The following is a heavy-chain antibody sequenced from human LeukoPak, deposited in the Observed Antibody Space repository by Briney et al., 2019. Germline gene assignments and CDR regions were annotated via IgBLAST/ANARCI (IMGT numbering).Heavy chain of an antibody. J-gene: IGHJ4*02. Sequence: GGSLRLSCAASGFTFSSYGMHRVRQAPGKGLEWVAVISYDGSNKYYADSVKGRFTISRDNSKNTLYLQMNSLRAEDTAVYYCAKDRARAMVRGVIIDYWGQGTLVTVTS. CDR3: AKDRARAMVRGVIIDY. CDR2: ISYDGSNK. D-gene: IGHD3-10*01. CDR1: GFTFSSYG. V-gene: IGHV3-30*18.